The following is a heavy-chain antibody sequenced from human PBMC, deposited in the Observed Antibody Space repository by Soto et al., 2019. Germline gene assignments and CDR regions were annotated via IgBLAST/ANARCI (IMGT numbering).Heavy chain of an antibody. V-gene: IGHV1-18*01. D-gene: IGHD5-18*01. CDR2: INAYNGNT. J-gene: IGHJ4*02. Sequence: GASVKVSCKASGYTFTRYGISWVRQAPGQGLEWMGWINAYNGNTNYAQKLQGRVTMTTDTSTSTAYMELRSLRFDDTAVYYCARDVGYGLIDYWGQGTLVTVSS. CDR1: GYTFTRYG. CDR3: ARDVGYGLIDY.